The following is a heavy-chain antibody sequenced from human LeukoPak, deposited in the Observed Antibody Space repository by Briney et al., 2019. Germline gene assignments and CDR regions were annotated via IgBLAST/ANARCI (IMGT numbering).Heavy chain of an antibody. CDR1: GLTFSSYW. J-gene: IGHJ4*02. CDR2: INQDGSQK. V-gene: IGHV3-7*01. CDR3: SGSLNS. Sequence: GGSLRLSYAASGLTFSSYWMDWVRQAPGKGLEWVANINQDGSQKYYVDSVKGRFTISRDNAENSLYLQMNSLRAEDTAVYYCSGSLNSWGQGTLVTVSS.